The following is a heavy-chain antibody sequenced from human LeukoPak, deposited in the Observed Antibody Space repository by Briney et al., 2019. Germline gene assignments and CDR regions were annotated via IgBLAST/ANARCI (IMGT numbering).Heavy chain of an antibody. Sequence: PGGSLRLSCAASGFTFSSYAMSWVRQAPGKGLEWVSAISGSGGSTYYADSVKGRFTISRDNSKHTLYLQMNSLRAEDTAVYYCAKDPSPYSSSWSTFDYWGQGTLVTVSS. D-gene: IGHD6-13*01. CDR1: GFTFSSYA. J-gene: IGHJ4*02. V-gene: IGHV3-23*01. CDR3: AKDPSPYSSSWSTFDY. CDR2: ISGSGGST.